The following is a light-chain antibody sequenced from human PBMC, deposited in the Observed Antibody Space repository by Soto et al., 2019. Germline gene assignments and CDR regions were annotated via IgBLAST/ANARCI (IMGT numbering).Light chain of an antibody. CDR3: SSYASGNTLV. V-gene: IGLV2-14*03. Sequence: QSVLTQPASASGSPGQSITISCTGTSSDVGGYDFVSWYQHHPGKAPKLMICDVDNRPSGVSNRFSGSKSGNTASLTISGLQAEDEADYYCSSYASGNTLVFGTGTKLTVL. J-gene: IGLJ1*01. CDR1: SSDVGGYDF. CDR2: DVD.